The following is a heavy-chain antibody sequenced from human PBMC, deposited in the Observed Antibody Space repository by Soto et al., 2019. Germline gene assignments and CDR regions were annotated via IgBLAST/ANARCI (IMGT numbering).Heavy chain of an antibody. CDR2: IAYDGSKT. V-gene: IGHV3-30*03. CDR1: GFTFSSSG. D-gene: IGHD3-22*01. CDR3: ARWVGGSMFDNSGKYDS. Sequence: QVQLVESGGGVVQPGRSLRLTCAASGFTFSSSGMHWVRQAPGKGLEWVVLIAYDGSKTYYGDSVRGRFTISRDNSENTLFLQMNSLRAEDTAVYYCARWVGGSMFDNSGKYDSWGQGTLVTVSS. J-gene: IGHJ5*01.